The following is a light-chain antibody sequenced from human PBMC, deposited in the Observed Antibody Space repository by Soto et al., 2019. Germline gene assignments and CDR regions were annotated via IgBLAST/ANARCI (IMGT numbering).Light chain of an antibody. CDR1: QSVSNNY. CDR3: QQDGSSPPYT. Sequence: EVVLTQSPGTLSLSPGERATLSCRASQSVSNNYLAWYQQKPGQSPKLLIFGSSDRATGTPDRSSGSGSGTDFTLTISSLEPEDFAVYYCQQDGSSPPYTFGQGTNLEIK. V-gene: IGKV3-20*01. J-gene: IGKJ2*01. CDR2: GSS.